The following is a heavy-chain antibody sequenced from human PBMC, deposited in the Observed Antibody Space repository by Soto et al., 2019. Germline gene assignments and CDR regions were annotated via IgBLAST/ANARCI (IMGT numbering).Heavy chain of an antibody. V-gene: IGHV1-58*01. D-gene: IGHD5-18*01. Sequence: ASVKVSCKAAGFTFTSSAVQWVRQARGQRLEWIGWIVVGSGNRNYAQKFQERVTITRDMSTSTAYMELSSLRSEDTAVYYCVAEAYSSYYYGMDVWGQGTTVTVSS. CDR3: VAEAYSSYYYGMDV. J-gene: IGHJ6*02. CDR1: GFTFTSSA. CDR2: IVVGSGNR.